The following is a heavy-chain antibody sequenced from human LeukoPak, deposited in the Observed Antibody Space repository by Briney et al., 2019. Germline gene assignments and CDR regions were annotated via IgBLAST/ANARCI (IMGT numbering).Heavy chain of an antibody. V-gene: IGHV4-39*01. CDR3: ARHLGSGSYFDY. J-gene: IGHJ4*02. CDR1: GGSISGTNYY. CDR2: IYSSGNT. Sequence: PSETLSLTCTVSGGSISGTNYYWGWIRQPPGKGLEWIGTIYSSGNTYYNPSLKSRVTISVDTSKSQFSLKLSSVTAADTAVYSCARHLGSGSYFDYWGQGTLVTVSS. D-gene: IGHD1-26*01.